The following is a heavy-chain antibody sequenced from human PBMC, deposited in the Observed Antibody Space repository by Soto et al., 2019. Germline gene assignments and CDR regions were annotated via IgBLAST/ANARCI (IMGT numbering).Heavy chain of an antibody. CDR3: ARDLSGGYDF. CDR2: IKQDGSEK. V-gene: IGHV3-7*01. D-gene: IGHD5-12*01. J-gene: IGHJ4*02. CDR1: GFTFSNFW. Sequence: PGGSLRLSCATSGFTFSNFWVTWVRQAPGKGLEWVANIKQDGSEKYYVDSVKGRFTISRDNAKNSLYLQMNSLRAEDTAMYYCARDLSGGYDFWGQGTLVTVSS.